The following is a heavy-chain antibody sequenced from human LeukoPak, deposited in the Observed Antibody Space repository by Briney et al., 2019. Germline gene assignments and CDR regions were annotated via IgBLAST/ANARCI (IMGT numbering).Heavy chain of an antibody. CDR1: GYSFTNYW. CDR2: IYPGDSDT. V-gene: IGHV5-51*01. J-gene: IGHJ4*02. CDR3: ARRDGIGTNDY. Sequence: RGESLKISCKGSGYSFTNYWIGWVRQMPGEGLEWVGIIYPGDSDTRYSPSFQGQVTISADKSISTAYLRWSSLKASDTAMYYCARRDGIGTNDYWGQGTLVTVSS. D-gene: IGHD1-26*01.